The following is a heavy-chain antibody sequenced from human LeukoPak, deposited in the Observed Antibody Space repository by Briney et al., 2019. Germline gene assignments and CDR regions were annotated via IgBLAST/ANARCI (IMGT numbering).Heavy chain of an antibody. Sequence: PSETLSLTCTVSGGSISSYYWSWIRRPPGKGLEWIGYIYYSGNTNYNPSLRGRVSISVDTSKNQFSLKLTSVTAADTAMYYCARGGRGNYNAPFDYWGQGTLGTVSS. J-gene: IGHJ4*02. CDR1: GGSISSYY. CDR2: IYYSGNT. V-gene: IGHV4-59*01. D-gene: IGHD1-26*01. CDR3: ARGGRGNYNAPFDY.